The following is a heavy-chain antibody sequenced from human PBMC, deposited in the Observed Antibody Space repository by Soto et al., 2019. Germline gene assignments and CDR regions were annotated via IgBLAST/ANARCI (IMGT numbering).Heavy chain of an antibody. Sequence: GASVKVSCKASGYTFTSYAMHWVRQAPGQRLEWMGWINAGNGNTKYSQKFQGRVTITRDTSASTAYMELSSLRSEDPYDSLTGYNNWFDPWGQGTLVTVSS. CDR2: INAGNGNT. D-gene: IGHD3-9*01. J-gene: IGHJ5*02. CDR1: GYTFTSYA. CDR3: GYNNWFDP. V-gene: IGHV1-3*01.